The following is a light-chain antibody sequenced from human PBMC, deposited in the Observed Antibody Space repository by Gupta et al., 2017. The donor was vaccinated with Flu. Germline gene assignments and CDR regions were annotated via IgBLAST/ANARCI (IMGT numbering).Light chain of an antibody. V-gene: IGKV1-5*03. CDR3: QQYNSYPFT. Sequence: GDRVTITCRASQTIGTCLAWYHQKPGRAPILLIHVASNLESGVPSRFSGSGSGTEFSLTISSLQPVDFATYYCQQYNSYPFTFGGRTKVEI. J-gene: IGKJ4*01. CDR2: VAS. CDR1: QTIGTC.